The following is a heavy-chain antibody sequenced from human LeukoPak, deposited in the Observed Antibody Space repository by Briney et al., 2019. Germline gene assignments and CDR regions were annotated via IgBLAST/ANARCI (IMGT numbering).Heavy chain of an antibody. CDR1: GFSFSNFG. CDR2: IKQDGSEK. CDR3: ARVYCSSTSCYRDYYYYYMDV. Sequence: PGGSLRLSCAASGFSFSNFGIHWVRQAPGKGLEWVANIKQDGSEKYYVDSVKGRFTISRDNAKNSLYLQMNSLRAEDTAVYYCARVYCSSTSCYRDYYYYYMDVWGKGTTVTVSS. D-gene: IGHD2-2*01. J-gene: IGHJ6*03. V-gene: IGHV3-7*01.